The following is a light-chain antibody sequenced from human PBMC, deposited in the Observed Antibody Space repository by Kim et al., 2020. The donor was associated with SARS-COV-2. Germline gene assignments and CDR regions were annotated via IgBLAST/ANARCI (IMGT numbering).Light chain of an antibody. Sequence: LTCTLRSGINVGTYRIYWYQQRPGSPPQYLLRYKSDSDKQQGSGVPSRFSGSKDASANAGILLISGLQSEDEADYYCVIWHNSAWVFAGGTKLTVL. CDR3: VIWHNSAWV. J-gene: IGLJ3*02. V-gene: IGLV5-45*01. CDR1: SGINVGTYR. CDR2: YKSDSDK.